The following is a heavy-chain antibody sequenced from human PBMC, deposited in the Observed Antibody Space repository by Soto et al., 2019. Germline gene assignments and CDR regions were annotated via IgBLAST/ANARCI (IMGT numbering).Heavy chain of an antibody. CDR3: AKASGYSYLGTYYYYGMDV. CDR1: GFSFVTYG. D-gene: IGHD5-18*01. Sequence: GGSLRLSCAASGFSFVTYGFHWVRQTPGKGLEWVAVIRGSGGSTYYADSVKGRFTISRDNSKNTVYVQMNSLRDEDTAVYYCAKASGYSYLGTYYYYGMDVWGRGTTVTVSS. CDR2: IRGSGGST. V-gene: IGHV3-23*01. J-gene: IGHJ6*02.